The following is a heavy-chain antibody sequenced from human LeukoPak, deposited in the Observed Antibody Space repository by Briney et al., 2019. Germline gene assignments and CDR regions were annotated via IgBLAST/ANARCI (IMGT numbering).Heavy chain of an antibody. Sequence: SVKVSCKASGGTFSSYAISWVRQAPGQGLEWMGRIIPILGIANYAQKFQGRVTITAGKSTSTAYMELSSLRSEDTAVYYCANNRFGYSYGYGRAFDIWGQGTMVTVSS. CDR2: IIPILGIA. V-gene: IGHV1-69*04. J-gene: IGHJ3*02. D-gene: IGHD5-18*01. CDR3: ANNRFGYSYGYGRAFDI. CDR1: GGTFSSYA.